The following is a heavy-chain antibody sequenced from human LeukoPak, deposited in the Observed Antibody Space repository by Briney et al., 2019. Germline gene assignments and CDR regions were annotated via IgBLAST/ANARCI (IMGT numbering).Heavy chain of an antibody. J-gene: IGHJ4*02. CDR2: ISTYNGDT. D-gene: IGHD5-24*01. Sequence: ASVKVSCKASDYTFTSYGISWVRQAPGQGLEWMGWISTYNGDTKYTLKLQGRVTMTADTSTRTAYMELRSLRSDDTAVYYCARGWIEMPTVYFDYWGQGTLVSVFS. CDR1: DYTFTSYG. V-gene: IGHV1-18*01. CDR3: ARGWIEMPTVYFDY.